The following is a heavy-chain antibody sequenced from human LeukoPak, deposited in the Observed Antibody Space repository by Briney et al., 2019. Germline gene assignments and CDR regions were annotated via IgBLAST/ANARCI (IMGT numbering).Heavy chain of an antibody. V-gene: IGHV1-8*03. Sequence: ASVKVSCKASGGTFSSYAISWVRQAPGQGLEWMGWMNPNSGNTGYAQKFQGRVTITRNTSISTAYMELSSLRSEDTAVYYCASISSGWYDAFDIWGQGTMVTVSS. J-gene: IGHJ3*02. CDR1: GGTFSSYA. CDR2: MNPNSGNT. D-gene: IGHD6-19*01. CDR3: ASISSGWYDAFDI.